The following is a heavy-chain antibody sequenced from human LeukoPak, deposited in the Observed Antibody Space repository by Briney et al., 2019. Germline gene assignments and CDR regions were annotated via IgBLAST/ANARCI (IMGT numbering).Heavy chain of an antibody. J-gene: IGHJ6*03. CDR3: ARGGFWSGYYSGYYYYMDV. Sequence: GASVKVSCKASGSTFSSYAISWVRQAPGQGLEWMGGIIPIFGTANYAQKFQGRVTITTDESTSTAYMELSSLRSEDTAVYYCARGGFWSGYYSGYYYYMDVWGKGTTVTVSS. CDR1: GSTFSSYA. D-gene: IGHD3-3*01. CDR2: IIPIFGTA. V-gene: IGHV1-69*05.